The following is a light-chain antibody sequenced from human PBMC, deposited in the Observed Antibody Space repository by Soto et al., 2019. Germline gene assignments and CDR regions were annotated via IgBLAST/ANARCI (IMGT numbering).Light chain of an antibody. CDR3: QQYNDWLGT. Sequence: EIVMTQSPATLSVSPGEGATLSCRASQSVTSNLAWYQQKPGQTPRLLIYDVSTRATGIPARFSGSGSGTDFTLTISRLQYEDFAVYYCQQYNDWLGTFGQGTKVEIK. V-gene: IGKV3-15*01. CDR1: QSVTSN. CDR2: DVS. J-gene: IGKJ1*01.